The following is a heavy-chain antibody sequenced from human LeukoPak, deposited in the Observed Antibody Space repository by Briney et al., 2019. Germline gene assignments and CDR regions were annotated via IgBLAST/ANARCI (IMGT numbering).Heavy chain of an antibody. J-gene: IGHJ3*02. Sequence: GRSLRLSCAASGFTFDDYAMHWVRQAPGKGLEWVSAISNSGGTTLYADSVRGRFIISRDNSKNTLYLQMSSLRAEDTAVYYCAASITMIDDALDMWGQGTMITVSS. CDR1: GFTFDDYA. V-gene: IGHV3-23*01. CDR2: ISNSGGTT. D-gene: IGHD3-22*01. CDR3: AASITMIDDALDM.